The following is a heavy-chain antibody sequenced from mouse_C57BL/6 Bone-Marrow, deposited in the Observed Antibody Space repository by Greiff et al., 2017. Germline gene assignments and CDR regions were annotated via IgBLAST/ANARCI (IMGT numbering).Heavy chain of an antibody. CDR2: IDPSDSYT. Sequence: VQLQQSGAELVKPGASVKLSCKASGYTFTSYWMQWVKQRPGQGLEWIGEIDPSDSYTNYNQKFKGKATLTVDTSSSTAYMQLSSLTSEDSAVYYCAREGDYYGSSYVGYYFDYWGQGTTLTVSS. CDR3: AREGDYYGSSYVGYYFDY. J-gene: IGHJ2*01. CDR1: GYTFTSYW. D-gene: IGHD1-1*01. V-gene: IGHV1-50*01.